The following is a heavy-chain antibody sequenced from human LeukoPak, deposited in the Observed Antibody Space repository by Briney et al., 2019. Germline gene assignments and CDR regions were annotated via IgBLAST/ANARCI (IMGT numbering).Heavy chain of an antibody. D-gene: IGHD6-19*01. CDR2: MNPNSGNT. CDR3: ARGVASSGWYPNYYYYGMDV. J-gene: IGHJ6*02. V-gene: IGHV1-8*01. Sequence: ASVKVSCKASGYTFTSYDINWVRQAPGHGLEWMGWMNPNSGNTGYAQKFQGRVTMTRNTSISTAYMELSSLRSEDTAVYYCARGVASSGWYPNYYYYGMDVWGQGTTVTVSS. CDR1: GYTFTSYD.